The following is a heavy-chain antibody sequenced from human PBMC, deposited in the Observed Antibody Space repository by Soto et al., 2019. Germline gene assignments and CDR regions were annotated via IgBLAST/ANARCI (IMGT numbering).Heavy chain of an antibody. D-gene: IGHD5-12*01. CDR1: GATFSSYA. Sequence: QVQLVQSGAEVRQPASSVKDSCKTSGATFSSYAITWVRQAPGQGLEWMGGIVPTVDTSTYAQKFQGRVTITADKFSNTFYMELSSLRSDDTAVYDCVSVVAIPGYPDNCGQGTLVTVSS. V-gene: IGHV1-69*14. CDR2: IVPTVDTS. CDR3: VSVVAIPGYPDN. J-gene: IGHJ4*02.